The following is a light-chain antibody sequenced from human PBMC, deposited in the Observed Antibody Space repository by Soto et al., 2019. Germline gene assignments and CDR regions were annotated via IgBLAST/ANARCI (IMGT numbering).Light chain of an antibody. CDR3: MQATQYRPYT. Sequence: DIVLTQTPLSSPVTLGQPASISCRSSQSLVHSDGRTYLSWFHQRPGQPPRLLIHQVSNRLSWVPDRFSGSGAVTDFTLKISRVEAEDVGIYFCMQATQYRPYTFRQGTKLEI. CDR2: QVS. V-gene: IGKV2-24*01. J-gene: IGKJ2*01. CDR1: QSLVHSDGRTY.